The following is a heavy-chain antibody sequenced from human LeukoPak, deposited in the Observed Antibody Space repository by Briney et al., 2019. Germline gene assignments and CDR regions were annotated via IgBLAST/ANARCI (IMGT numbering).Heavy chain of an antibody. Sequence: GGSLRLSGAASGFTFSNAWMSWVRQAPGKGLEWVGRIKSKTDGGTTDYAAPVKGRFTISRDDSKNTLYLQMNSLKTEDTAVYYCTTGRLDDFWSGYYSEYFQHWGQGTLVTVSS. CDR1: GFTFSNAW. CDR3: TTGRLDDFWSGYYSEYFQH. CDR2: IKSKTDGGTT. J-gene: IGHJ1*01. D-gene: IGHD3-3*01. V-gene: IGHV3-15*01.